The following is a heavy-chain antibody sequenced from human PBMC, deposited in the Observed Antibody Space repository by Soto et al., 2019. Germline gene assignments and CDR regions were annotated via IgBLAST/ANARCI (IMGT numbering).Heavy chain of an antibody. CDR3: AKTGQAPVGTHFFDL. CDR1: GFTFSSFA. D-gene: IGHD1-1*01. Sequence: QLLESGGGLVQPGGSLRLSCEGSGFTFSSFAMGWVRQAPGKGLEWLSSVSADGVSSFSADSVRGRFRVSRDNSKNTLFLQMRFLRVEDTAVYYWAKTGQAPVGTHFFDLWGQGTQVTVSS. CDR2: VSADGVSS. V-gene: IGHV3-23*01. J-gene: IGHJ4*02.